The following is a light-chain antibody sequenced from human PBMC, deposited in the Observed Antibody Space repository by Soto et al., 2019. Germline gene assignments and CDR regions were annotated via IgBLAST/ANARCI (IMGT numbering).Light chain of an antibody. J-gene: IGLJ2*01. CDR3: QAWDRSVV. V-gene: IGLV3-1*01. CDR1: KLGDKY. CDR2: QDN. Sequence: SYELTQSPSVSVSPGQTASITCSGDKLGDKYNSWYQQKPGQSPVLVIYQDNKRPSGIPERFSGSNSGDTATLTISGTQAMDEADYYCQAWDRSVVFGGGTKLTVL.